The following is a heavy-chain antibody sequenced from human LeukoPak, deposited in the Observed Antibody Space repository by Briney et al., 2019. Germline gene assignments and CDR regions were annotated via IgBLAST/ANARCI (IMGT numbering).Heavy chain of an antibody. Sequence: SETLSLTCTVSGGSISSSSYYWGWIRQPPGKGLEWIGSIYYSGSTYYNPSLKSRVTISVDTSKNQFSLKLSSLTAADTAVYYWCRKFVGEGTSSKPIGYWGQGTLVT. V-gene: IGHV4-39*01. CDR3: CRKFVGEGTSSKPIGY. CDR1: GGSISSSSYY. J-gene: IGHJ4*02. D-gene: IGHD3-10*01. CDR2: IYYSGST.